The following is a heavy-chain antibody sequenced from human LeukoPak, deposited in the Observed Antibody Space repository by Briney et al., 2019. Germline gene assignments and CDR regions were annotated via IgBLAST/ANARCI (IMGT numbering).Heavy chain of an antibody. D-gene: IGHD3-10*01. V-gene: IGHV4-30-4*08. CDR3: ARYHTSGVYFDY. J-gene: IGHJ4*02. Sequence: SQTLSLTCTVSGASISSGGYYWSWIRQEPGKGLEWIAYIYSSGSTYYNPSLKSRVTISVDSSKNQFSLKLSSVIAADTAVYYCARYHTSGVYFDYWGQGTLVTVSS. CDR1: GASISSGGYY. CDR2: IYSSGST.